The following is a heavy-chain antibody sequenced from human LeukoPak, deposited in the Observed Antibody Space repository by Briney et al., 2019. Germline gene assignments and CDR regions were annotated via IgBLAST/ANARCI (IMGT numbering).Heavy chain of an antibody. D-gene: IGHD4-4*01. CDR1: GGSISSYY. CDR2: IYYSGST. V-gene: IGHV4-59*12. CDR3: AREYPYRKEIQEPWADP. J-gene: IGHJ5*02. Sequence: SETLSLTCTVSGGSISSYYWSWIRQPPGKGLEWIGYIYYSGSTYYNPSLKSRVTISVDTSKNQFSLKLSSVTAADTAVYYCAREYPYRKEIQEPWADPWGQGTLVTVSS.